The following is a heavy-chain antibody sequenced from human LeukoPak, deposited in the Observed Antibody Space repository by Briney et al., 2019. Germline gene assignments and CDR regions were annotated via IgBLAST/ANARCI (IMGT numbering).Heavy chain of an antibody. CDR2: IYYSGST. Sequence: SETLSLTCTVSGGSISSYYWSWIRQPPGKGLEWMGYIYYSGSTNYNPSLKSRVTISVDTSKNQFSLKLSSVTAADTAVYYCARDQVVVVPAALNPYYYYGMDVWGQGTTVTVSS. D-gene: IGHD2-2*01. CDR1: GGSISSYY. CDR3: ARDQVVVVPAALNPYYYYGMDV. J-gene: IGHJ6*02. V-gene: IGHV4-59*01.